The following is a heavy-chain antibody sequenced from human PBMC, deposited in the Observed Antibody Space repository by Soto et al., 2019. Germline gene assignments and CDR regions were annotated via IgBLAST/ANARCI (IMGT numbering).Heavy chain of an antibody. D-gene: IGHD3-10*01. J-gene: IGHJ4*02. CDR2: LHSGST. CDR3: ARRGSGHTFDY. Sequence: QLQLQESGPGLVKPSETLSLTCAVTGASITRGGFHWGWIRQSPGQGLEWIGSLHSGSTYYNPSLKSRVPISADTSKNDFSLRLTSVTAADTAVYYCARRGSGHTFDYWGQGTLVTVSS. V-gene: IGHV4-39*02. CDR1: GASITRGGFH.